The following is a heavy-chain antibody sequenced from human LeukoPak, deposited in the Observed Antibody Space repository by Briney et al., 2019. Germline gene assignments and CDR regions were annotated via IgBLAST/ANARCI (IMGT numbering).Heavy chain of an antibody. CDR3: ARAPPGMTTVTNYPDFDY. CDR1: GYTFTSYD. D-gene: IGHD4-11*01. V-gene: IGHV1-18*01. Sequence: ASVKVSCKASGYTFTSYDINWVRQATGQGLEWMGWINPNSGGTNYAQKLQGRVTMTTDTSTSTAYMELRSLRSDDTAVYYCARAPPGMTTVTNYPDFDYWGQGTLVTVSS. CDR2: INPNSGGT. J-gene: IGHJ4*02.